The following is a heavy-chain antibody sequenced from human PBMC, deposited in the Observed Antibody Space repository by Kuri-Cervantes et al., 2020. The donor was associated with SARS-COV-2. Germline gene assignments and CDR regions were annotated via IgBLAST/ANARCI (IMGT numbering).Heavy chain of an antibody. D-gene: IGHD5-24*01. V-gene: IGHV4-34*01. CDR2: INHSGST. Sequence: SETLSLTCAVYGGSFNGYYWSWIRQPPGKGLEWIGEINHSGSTNYNPSLKSRVTISVDTSKNQFSLKLNSVTAADTAVYYCARLATITWHYYYGMDVWGQGTTVTVSS. CDR1: GGSFNGYY. J-gene: IGHJ6*02. CDR3: ARLATITWHYYYGMDV.